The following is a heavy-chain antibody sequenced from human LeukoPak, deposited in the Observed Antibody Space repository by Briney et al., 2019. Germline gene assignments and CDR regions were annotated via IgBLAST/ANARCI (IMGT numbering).Heavy chain of an antibody. CDR2: IWYDGSNK. Sequence: PGRSLRLSCAASGFTFSSCGMHWVRQAPGKGLEWVAVIWYDGSNKYYADSVKGRFTISRDNSKNTLYLQMNSLRAEDTAVYYCARDCSSTSCKGYYYGMDVWGQGTTVTVSS. D-gene: IGHD2-2*01. V-gene: IGHV3-33*01. CDR3: ARDCSSTSCKGYYYGMDV. J-gene: IGHJ6*02. CDR1: GFTFSSCG.